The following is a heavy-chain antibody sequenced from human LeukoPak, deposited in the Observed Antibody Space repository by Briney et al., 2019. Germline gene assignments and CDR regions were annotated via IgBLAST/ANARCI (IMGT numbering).Heavy chain of an antibody. CDR1: GGSFSDYY. CDR2: INHSGST. CDR3: ARRELLRLRRFDP. V-gene: IGHV4-34*01. Sequence: RASETLSLTCAVYGGSFSDYYWSWIRQPPGKGLEWIGEINHSGSTNYNPSLKSRVTISVDTSKNQFSLKLSSVTAADTAVYYCARRELLRLRRFDPWGQGTLVTVSS. D-gene: IGHD1-26*01. J-gene: IGHJ5*02.